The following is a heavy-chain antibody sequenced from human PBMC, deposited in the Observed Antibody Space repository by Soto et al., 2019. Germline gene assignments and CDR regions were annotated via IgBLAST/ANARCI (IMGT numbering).Heavy chain of an antibody. CDR1: GGTFSSYA. V-gene: IGHV1-69*06. CDR3: ARDVVVAQYFDY. J-gene: IGHJ4*02. Sequence: ASAKVSCKASGGTFSSYAISWVRQAPGQGLEWMGGIIPIFGTANYAQKFQGRVTITADRSTSTAYMELSSLRSEDTAVYYCARDVVVAQYFDYWGQGTLVTV. D-gene: IGHD2-15*01. CDR2: IIPIFGTA.